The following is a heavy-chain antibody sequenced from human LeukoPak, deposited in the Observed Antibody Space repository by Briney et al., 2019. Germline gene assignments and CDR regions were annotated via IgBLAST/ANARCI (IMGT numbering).Heavy chain of an antibody. Sequence: SETLSLTCTVSGGSISSSSYYWGWIRQPPGKGLEWIGSIYYSGSTFYNPSLKSRVTISLDTSKNQFSLRLSSVAAADTAVYYCASVVPAAKFDYWGQGTLVTVSS. CDR1: GGSISSSSYY. CDR3: ASVVPAAKFDY. J-gene: IGHJ4*02. V-gene: IGHV4-39*01. CDR2: IYYSGST. D-gene: IGHD2-2*01.